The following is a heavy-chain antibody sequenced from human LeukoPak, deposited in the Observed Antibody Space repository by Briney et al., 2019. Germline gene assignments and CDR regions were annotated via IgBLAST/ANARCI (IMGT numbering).Heavy chain of an antibody. CDR1: GFTFSSYA. V-gene: IGHV3-30-3*01. Sequence: PGRSLRLSCAASGFTFSSYAMHWVRQAPGKGLEWVAVISYDGSNKYYADSVKGRFTISRDNSKNTLYLQMNSLRAEDTAVYYCVRDLRALGIDYWGQGTLVTVSS. D-gene: IGHD3-10*01. J-gene: IGHJ4*02. CDR3: VRDLRALGIDY. CDR2: ISYDGSNK.